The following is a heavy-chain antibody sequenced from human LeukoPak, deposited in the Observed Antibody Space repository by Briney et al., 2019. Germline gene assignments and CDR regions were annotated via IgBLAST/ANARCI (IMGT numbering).Heavy chain of an antibody. J-gene: IGHJ6*02. V-gene: IGHV3-73*01. D-gene: IGHD2-15*01. CDR2: IRSKANSYAT. Sequence: GGSLRLSCAASGFTFSGSAMHWVRQASGKGLEWVGRIRSKANSYATAYAASVKGRFTISRDDSKNTAYLQMNSLKTEDTAVYYCTRGDCSGGSCYRDPYGMDVRGQGTTVTVSS. CDR1: GFTFSGSA. CDR3: TRGDCSGGSCYRDPYGMDV.